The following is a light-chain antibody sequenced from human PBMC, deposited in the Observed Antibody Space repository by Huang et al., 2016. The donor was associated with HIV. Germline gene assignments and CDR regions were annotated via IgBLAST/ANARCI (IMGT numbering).Light chain of an antibody. CDR1: QSLLHSDGDTY. V-gene: IGKV2-30*02. CDR2: KVS. CDR3: MQGTRLFT. Sequence: DVVMTQSPLSLSVTLGQPASISCKSSQSLLHSDGDTYLNWFHQRPGQSPRRLIYKVSKRDCGVPDRVSGIGSGTDFTLEISRVEPDDVGVYYCMQGTRLFTFGPGTTVDIK. J-gene: IGKJ3*01.